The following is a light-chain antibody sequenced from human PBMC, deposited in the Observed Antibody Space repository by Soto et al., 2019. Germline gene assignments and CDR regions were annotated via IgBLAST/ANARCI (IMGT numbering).Light chain of an antibody. V-gene: IGKV2-30*01. CDR1: QSLVYTDGHTY. CDR3: MQGTLWLPT. Sequence: EVVMTQSPLSLTVTLGQPASISCKSSQSLVYTDGHTYLNWLHQRPGQSPRRLIYKVSTRESGVPDRFSGGGSGTDFTLKIDRVEAEDVGVYYCMQGTLWLPTICGGTTVEIK. CDR2: KVS. J-gene: IGKJ4*01.